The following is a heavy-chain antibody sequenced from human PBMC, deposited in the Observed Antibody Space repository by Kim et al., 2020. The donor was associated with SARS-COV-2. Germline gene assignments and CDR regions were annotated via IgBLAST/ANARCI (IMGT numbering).Heavy chain of an antibody. CDR2: ISGGGGST. Sequence: GGSLRLSCAASGFTFSSYAMSWVRQAPGKGLEWVSAISGGGGSTYYADSVKGRFTISRDNSKNTLYLQMNSLRAEDTAVYYCGTWGRAGDFHYWGQGTLVTVSS. CDR3: GTWGRAGDFHY. J-gene: IGHJ4*02. D-gene: IGHD3-16*01. CDR1: GFTFSSYA. V-gene: IGHV3-23*01.